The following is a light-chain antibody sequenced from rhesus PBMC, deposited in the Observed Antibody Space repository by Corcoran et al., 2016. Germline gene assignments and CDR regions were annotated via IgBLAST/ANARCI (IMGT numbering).Light chain of an antibody. Sequence: QAALTQPHSVSGSPGQSVTISCTGTSSDIGGYNYVSWYQQHPGTAPKLMIYEVSKRPSGVSDRFSGSKSGNTASLTISGLQAEDEADYYCCSYAGSYTFAIFGAGTRLTVL. V-gene: IGLV2-32*01. CDR2: EVS. CDR1: SSDIGGYNY. J-gene: IGLJ1*01. CDR3: CSYAGSYTFAI.